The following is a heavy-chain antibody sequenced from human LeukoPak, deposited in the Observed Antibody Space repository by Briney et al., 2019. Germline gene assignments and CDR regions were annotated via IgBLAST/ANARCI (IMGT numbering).Heavy chain of an antibody. D-gene: IGHD3-22*01. Sequence: PGGFLRLSCAASGFTFSSYWVHWVRQAPGKGLVWVSRINSDGSSTSYADSVKGRFTISRDNAKNTLYLQMNSLRAEDTAVYYCARVTYYYDSSGYQRAIYYFDYWGQGTLVTVSS. CDR1: GFTFSSYW. CDR3: ARVTYYYDSSGYQRAIYYFDY. V-gene: IGHV3-74*01. J-gene: IGHJ4*02. CDR2: INSDGSST.